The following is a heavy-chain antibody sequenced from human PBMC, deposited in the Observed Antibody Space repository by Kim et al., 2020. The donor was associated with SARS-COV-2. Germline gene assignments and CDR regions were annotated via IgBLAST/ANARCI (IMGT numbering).Heavy chain of an antibody. CDR3: ARNPPLGIAAAGTTLPDY. J-gene: IGHJ4*02. Sequence: KSRVTISVDKSKNQFSLKLSSVTAADTAVYYCARNPPLGIAAAGTTLPDYWGQGTLVTVSS. V-gene: IGHV4-4*02. D-gene: IGHD6-13*01.